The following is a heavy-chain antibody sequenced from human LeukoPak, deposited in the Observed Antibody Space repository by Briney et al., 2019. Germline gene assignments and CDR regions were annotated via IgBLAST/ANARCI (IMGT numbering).Heavy chain of an antibody. CDR2: INPSDSST. Sequence: ASVKVSCKASGYSFTSYYMHWVRQAPGQGLEWMGIINPSDSSTSYAQKFQGRVTMTRDTSTSTVYMELSSLRSEDTAVYYCARGGVARLGPLDLWGQGTLVTVSS. D-gene: IGHD5-12*01. J-gene: IGHJ5*02. CDR1: GYSFTSYY. V-gene: IGHV1-46*01. CDR3: ARGGVARLGPLDL.